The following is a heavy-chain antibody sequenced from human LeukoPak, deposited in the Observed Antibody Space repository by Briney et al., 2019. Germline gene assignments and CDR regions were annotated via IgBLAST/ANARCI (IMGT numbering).Heavy chain of an antibody. Sequence: GGSLRLSCAASGFTFSSYSMNWVRQAPGKGLEWVSSISSSSSYIYYADSVKGRFTISRDNAKNSLYLQVNSLRAEDTAVYYCARERGSYYYDSSADYWGQGTLVTVSS. D-gene: IGHD3-22*01. CDR3: ARERGSYYYDSSADY. CDR2: ISSSSSYI. J-gene: IGHJ4*02. CDR1: GFTFSSYS. V-gene: IGHV3-21*04.